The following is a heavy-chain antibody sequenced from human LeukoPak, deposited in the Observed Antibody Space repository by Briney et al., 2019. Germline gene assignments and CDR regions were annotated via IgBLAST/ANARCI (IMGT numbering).Heavy chain of an antibody. CDR1: GFTFSSYA. CDR2: ISGSGGST. Sequence: PGGSLRLSCAASGFTFSSYAMSWVRQAPGKGLEWVSAISGSGGSTYYADSVKGRFTISRDNSKNTLYLQMNSLRAEDTAVYYCAKDRHQYYYGSGRNFDYWGQGTLVTVSS. D-gene: IGHD3-10*01. J-gene: IGHJ4*02. V-gene: IGHV3-23*01. CDR3: AKDRHQYYYGSGRNFDY.